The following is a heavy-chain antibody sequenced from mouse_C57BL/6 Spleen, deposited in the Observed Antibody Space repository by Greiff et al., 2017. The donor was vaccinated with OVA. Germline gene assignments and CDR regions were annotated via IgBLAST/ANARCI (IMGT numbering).Heavy chain of an antibody. CDR2: IRLKSDNYAT. CDR3: TGYYFDY. V-gene: IGHV6-3*01. Sequence: EVKVEESGGGLVQPGGSMKLSCVASGFTFSNYWMNWVRQSPEKGLEWVAQIRLKSDNYATHYAESVKGRFTISRDDSKSSVYLQMNNLRAEETGIYYCTGYYFDYWGQGTTLTVSS. J-gene: IGHJ2*01. CDR1: GFTFSNYW.